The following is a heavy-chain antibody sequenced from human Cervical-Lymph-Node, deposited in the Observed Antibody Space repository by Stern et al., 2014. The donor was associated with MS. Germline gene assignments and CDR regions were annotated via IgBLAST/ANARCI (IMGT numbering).Heavy chain of an antibody. J-gene: IGHJ6*02. CDR2: ISGSGGTT. CDR1: GFTFGTYA. Sequence: EVQLVESGGGLVQPGRSLRLSCSASGFTFGTYAMSWVRQAPGKGLEWVSAISGSGGTTYYADSVKGRFSISRDNSKTTVYLQMNSLRAEDTAVYYCAKVAARPNYYFYYALDVWGQGTTVTVSS. V-gene: IGHV3-23*04. CDR3: AKVAARPNYYFYYALDV. D-gene: IGHD6-6*01.